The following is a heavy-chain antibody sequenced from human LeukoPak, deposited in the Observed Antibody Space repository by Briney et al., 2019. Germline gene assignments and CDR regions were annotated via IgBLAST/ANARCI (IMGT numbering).Heavy chain of an antibody. V-gene: IGHV5-51*01. J-gene: IGHJ4*02. Sequence: GESLKISCKGSGYSFTNFWIAWVRQMPGKGLEWMGIIDPGDSDTRYSPSFQGQVTISADKSISTAYLQWSSLKASDIAMYYCASNSYSSNYYADYWGQGTLVTVSS. CDR3: ASNSYSSNYYADY. CDR2: IDPGDSDT. D-gene: IGHD6-13*01. CDR1: GYSFTNFW.